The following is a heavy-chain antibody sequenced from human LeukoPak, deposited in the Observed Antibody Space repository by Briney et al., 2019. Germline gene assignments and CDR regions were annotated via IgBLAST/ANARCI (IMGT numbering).Heavy chain of an antibody. CDR2: ISYDASNK. Sequence: GGSLRLSCAASGFTFSRYGMHWVRQTPGKGLEWVAVISYDASNKYYADSVKGRFTISRDNSKNTLYLQMNSLGAEDTAVYYCARARSSYGYGDAFDIWGQGTMVTVSS. J-gene: IGHJ3*02. CDR3: ARARSSYGYGDAFDI. D-gene: IGHD5-18*01. CDR1: GFTFSRYG. V-gene: IGHV3-30*03.